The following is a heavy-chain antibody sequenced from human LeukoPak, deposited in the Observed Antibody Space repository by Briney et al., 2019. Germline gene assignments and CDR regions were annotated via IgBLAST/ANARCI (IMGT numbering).Heavy chain of an antibody. V-gene: IGHV1-8*02. CDR2: MNPNSGNT. J-gene: IGHJ5*02. CDR1: GGTFSSYA. Sequence: ASVKVSCKAPGGTFSSYAISWVRQATGQGLEWMGWMNPNSGNTGYAQKFQGRVTMTRNTSISTAYMELSSLRSEDTAVYYCAREVPAASNWFDPWGQGTLVTVSS. CDR3: AREVPAASNWFDP. D-gene: IGHD2-2*01.